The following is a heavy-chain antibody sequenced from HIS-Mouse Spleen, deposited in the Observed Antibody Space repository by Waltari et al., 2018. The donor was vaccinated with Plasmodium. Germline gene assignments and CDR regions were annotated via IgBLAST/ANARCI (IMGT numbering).Heavy chain of an antibody. CDR3: AKAQGVINFDY. CDR2: ISDDGSNK. CDR1: GFRCSSYG. J-gene: IGHJ4*02. D-gene: IGHD3-16*01. V-gene: IGHV3-30*18. Sequence: QVQLVESGGGVVQPGGSLRLSCPASGFRCSSYGMHWVRQAQGKGLEWVAVISDDGSNKYYADSVKGRFTISRDNSKNTLYLQMNSLRAEDTAVYYCAKAQGVINFDYWGQGTLVTVSS.